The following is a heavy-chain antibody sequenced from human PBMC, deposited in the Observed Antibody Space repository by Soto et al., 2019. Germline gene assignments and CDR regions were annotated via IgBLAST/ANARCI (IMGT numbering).Heavy chain of an antibody. D-gene: IGHD2-21*02. V-gene: IGHV1-18*01. CDR1: GYTFTSYG. CDR3: ASFQAYCGGDCYSGWFDP. CDR2: ISAYNGNT. J-gene: IGHJ5*02. Sequence: ASVKVSCKASGYTFTSYGISWVRQAPGQGLEWMGWISAYNGNTNYAQKLQGRVTMTTDTSTSTAYMELRSLRSDDTAVYYFASFQAYCGGDCYSGWFDPWGKGTLVTVSS.